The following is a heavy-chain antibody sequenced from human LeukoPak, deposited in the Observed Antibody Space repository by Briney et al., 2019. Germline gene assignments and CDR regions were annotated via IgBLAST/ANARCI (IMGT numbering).Heavy chain of an antibody. CDR1: GGTFSSYA. J-gene: IGHJ5*02. CDR2: IIPIFGTA. CDR3: AQKGGCSGGSCYSPGWFDP. V-gene: IGHV1-69*13. D-gene: IGHD2-15*01. Sequence: VASVKVSCKASGGTFSSYAISWVRQAPGQGLEWMGGIIPIFGTANYAQKFQGRVTITADESTSTAYMELSSLRSEDTAVYYCAQKGGCSGGSCYSPGWFDPWGQGTLVTVSS.